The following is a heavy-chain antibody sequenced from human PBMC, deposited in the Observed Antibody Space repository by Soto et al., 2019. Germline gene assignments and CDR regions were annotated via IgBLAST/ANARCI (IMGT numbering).Heavy chain of an antibody. CDR1: GYSISSDYY. CDR2: VSQSGGT. V-gene: IGHV4-38-2*02. J-gene: IGHJ5*01. D-gene: IGHD1-26*01. Sequence: PSETLSLTCSVSGYSISSDYYWGWIRHPPGKGLEWIGSVSQSGGTYYNPSLKSRVSISIDTSQNEFSLNLSSVTATDTAVYCCARVLNSAHWFESWGQGTLVTVSS. CDR3: ARVLNSAHWFES.